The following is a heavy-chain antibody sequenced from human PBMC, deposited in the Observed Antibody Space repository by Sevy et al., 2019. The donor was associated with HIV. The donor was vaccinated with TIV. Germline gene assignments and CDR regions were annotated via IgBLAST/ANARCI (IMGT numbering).Heavy chain of an antibody. CDR2: INSDGSST. V-gene: IGHV3-74*01. D-gene: IGHD3-10*01. CDR1: GFTFSSYW. Sequence: GRSLRLSCAASGFTFSSYWMHWVRQAPGKGLVWVSRINSDGSSTSYADSVKGRFTISRDNAKNTLYLQMNSLRAEDTAVYYCARGGLLQTGGLDAFDIWGQGTMVTVSS. J-gene: IGHJ3*02. CDR3: ARGGLLQTGGLDAFDI.